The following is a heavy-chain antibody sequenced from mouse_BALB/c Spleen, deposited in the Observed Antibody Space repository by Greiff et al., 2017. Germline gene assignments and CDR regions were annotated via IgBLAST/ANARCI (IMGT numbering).Heavy chain of an antibody. CDR2: ISYDGST. Sequence: EVKLVESGPGLVKPSQSLSLTCSVTGYSITSGYYWNWIRQFPGNKLEWMGYISYDGSTNYNPSLKNRISITRVTSKNQFFLKLNSVTTEDTATYSCARDQGAWFAYWGQGTLVTVSA. V-gene: IGHV3-6*02. CDR1: GYSITSGYY. D-gene: IGHD3-2*02. CDR3: ARDQGAWFAY. J-gene: IGHJ3*01.